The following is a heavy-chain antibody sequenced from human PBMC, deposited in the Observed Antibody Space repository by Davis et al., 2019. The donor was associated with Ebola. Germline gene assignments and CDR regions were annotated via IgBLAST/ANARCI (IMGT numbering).Heavy chain of an antibody. CDR2: IFSNDEK. Sequence: SGPTLVKPTATLTLTCTVSGFSLSNARMGVSWIRQPPGKALEWLAHIFSNDEKSYSTSLKSRLTISKDTSKSQVVLTMTNMDPVDTATYYCARSHTLLRYFDYYYYGMDVWGQGTTVTVSS. CDR1: GFSLSNARMG. J-gene: IGHJ6*02. D-gene: IGHD3-9*01. CDR3: ARSHTLLRYFDYYYYGMDV. V-gene: IGHV2-26*01.